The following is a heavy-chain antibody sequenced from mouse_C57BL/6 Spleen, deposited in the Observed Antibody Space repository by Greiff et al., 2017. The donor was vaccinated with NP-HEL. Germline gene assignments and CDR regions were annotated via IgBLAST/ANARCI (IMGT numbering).Heavy chain of an antibody. V-gene: IGHV1-18*01. CDR2: INPNNGGT. J-gene: IGHJ1*03. CDR3: ARRIYYYGSSYGDWYFDV. D-gene: IGHD1-1*01. Sequence: VQLQQSGPELVKPGASVKIPCKASGYTFTDYNMDWVKQSHGKSLEWIGDINPNNGGTIYNQKFKGKATLTVDKSSSTAYMELRSLTSEDTAVYYCARRIYYYGSSYGDWYFDVWGTGTTVTVSS. CDR1: GYTFTDYN.